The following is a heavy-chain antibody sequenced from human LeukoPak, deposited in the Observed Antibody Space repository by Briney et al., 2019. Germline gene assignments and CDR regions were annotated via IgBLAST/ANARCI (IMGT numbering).Heavy chain of an antibody. CDR1: GFTFDDYA. CDR2: SSGDGGST. V-gene: IGHV3-43*02. CDR3: AKDSLGYYGMDV. J-gene: IGHJ6*02. Sequence: GGSLRLSCAASGFTFDDYAMHWVRQAPGKGLEWVSLSSGDGGSTYYADSVKGRFTISRDNSKNSLYLQMNSLRTEDTALYYCAKDSLGYYGMDVWGQGTTVTVSS.